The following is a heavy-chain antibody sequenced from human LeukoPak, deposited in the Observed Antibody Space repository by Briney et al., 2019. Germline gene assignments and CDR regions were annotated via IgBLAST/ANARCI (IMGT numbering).Heavy chain of an antibody. CDR3: ARGYLQFILTDYYNGYYLDY. CDR2: IWYDGSNK. V-gene: IGHV3-33*01. CDR1: GFTFSSYG. D-gene: IGHD3-9*01. Sequence: PGRSLRLSCAASGFTFSSYGMHWVRQAPGKGLEWVAVIWYDGSNKYYADSVKGRFTISRDNSKNTLYLQMNSLRAEDTAVYYCARGYLQFILTDYYNGYYLDYWGQGTLVTVSS. J-gene: IGHJ4*02.